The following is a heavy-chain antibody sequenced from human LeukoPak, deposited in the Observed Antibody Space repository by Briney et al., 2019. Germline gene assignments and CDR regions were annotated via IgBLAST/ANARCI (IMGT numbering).Heavy chain of an antibody. CDR3: ARDRWELLSNSYHYCGLDV. D-gene: IGHD2-15*01. J-gene: IGHJ6*02. V-gene: IGHV3-7*01. Sequence: PGGSLRLSCAASGFTFSNYWMSWVRQAPGKGLEWVANIKQDGSEKCYVDSVKGRFTISGDNAKNSLYLPMTSLRAEGTAVYYCARDRWELLSNSYHYCGLDVWGQGTTVTVSS. CDR2: IKQDGSEK. CDR1: GFTFSNYW.